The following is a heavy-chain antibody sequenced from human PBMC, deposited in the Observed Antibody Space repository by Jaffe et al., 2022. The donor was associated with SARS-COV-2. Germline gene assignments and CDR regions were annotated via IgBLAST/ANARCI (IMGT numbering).Heavy chain of an antibody. CDR2: ISSSSSYI. V-gene: IGHV3-21*01. CDR1: GFTFSSYS. D-gene: IGHD3-22*01. Sequence: EVQLVESGGGLVKPGGSLRLSCAASGFTFSSYSMNWVRQAPGKGLEWVSSISSSSSYIYYADSVKGRFTISRDNAKNSLYLQMNSLRAEDTAVYYCAREAGSNYYDSSGYSDAFDIWGQGTMVTVSS. J-gene: IGHJ3*02. CDR3: AREAGSNYYDSSGYSDAFDI.